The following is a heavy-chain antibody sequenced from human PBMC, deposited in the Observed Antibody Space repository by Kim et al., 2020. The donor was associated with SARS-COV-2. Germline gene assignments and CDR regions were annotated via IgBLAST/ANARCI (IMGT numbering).Heavy chain of an antibody. CDR1: GFTFSDYY. J-gene: IGHJ4*02. D-gene: IGHD3-16*01. CDR2: IISSSSYT. Sequence: GGSLRLSCAASGFTFSDYYMSWIRQAPGKGLEWVSYIISSSSYTNYADSVKGRFTISRDNAKNSLYLQMNSLRAEDTAVYYCARDHPLGGIDYWGQGTLVTVSS. V-gene: IGHV3-11*05. CDR3: ARDHPLGGIDY.